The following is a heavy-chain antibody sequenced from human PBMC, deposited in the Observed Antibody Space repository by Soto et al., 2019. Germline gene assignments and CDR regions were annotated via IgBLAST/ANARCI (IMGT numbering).Heavy chain of an antibody. CDR1: GGSISSYY. J-gene: IGHJ4*02. V-gene: IGHV4-59*08. D-gene: IGHD2-21*02. CDR3: ARHLPYCGGDCYSLDY. CDR2: IYYSTST. Sequence: SETLSLTCTVSGGSISSYYWSWIRQPPGKGLEWIGYIYYSTSTNYSPSLKSRVTISVDTSKNQFSLNLSSVTAADTAVYYCARHLPYCGGDCYSLDYWGQGTLVTVS.